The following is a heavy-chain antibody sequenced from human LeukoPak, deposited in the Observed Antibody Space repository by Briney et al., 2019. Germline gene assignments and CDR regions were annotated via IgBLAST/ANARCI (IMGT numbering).Heavy chain of an antibody. D-gene: IGHD3-22*01. Sequence: GGSLRLSCAASGFTFDDYGMSWVRQAPGKGLEWVSVIYSGGSTYYADSVKGRFTISRDNSKNTLYLQMNSLRAEDTAVYYCAREANYYDSSGYFWNGWFDPWGQGTLVTVSS. CDR2: IYSGGST. J-gene: IGHJ5*02. V-gene: IGHV3-66*01. CDR3: AREANYYDSSGYFWNGWFDP. CDR1: GFTFDDYG.